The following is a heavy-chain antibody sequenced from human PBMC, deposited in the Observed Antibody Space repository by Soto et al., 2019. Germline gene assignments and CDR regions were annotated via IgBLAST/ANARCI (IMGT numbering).Heavy chain of an antibody. CDR2: ISAKNGNT. Sequence: ASVKVSCKTSGYTFSDYGISWVRQAPGQGLELMGWISAKNGNTNFAQKFRGRVTMITDTSTNTVYMELRNLRLDDTAVYYCAREPPETPPDYWGQGTLVTVSS. J-gene: IGHJ4*02. V-gene: IGHV1-18*01. CDR3: AREPPETPPDY. CDR1: GYTFSDYG.